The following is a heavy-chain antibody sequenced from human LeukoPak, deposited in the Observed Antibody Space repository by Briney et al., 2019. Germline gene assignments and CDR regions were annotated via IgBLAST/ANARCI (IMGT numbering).Heavy chain of an antibody. D-gene: IGHD5-18*01. CDR2: ISSSSSYI. J-gene: IGHJ6*03. CDR1: GFTFSSYS. V-gene: IGHV3-21*01. CDR3: ASAGIQLFAYYYYYMDV. Sequence: AGGSLRLSCAASGFTFSSYSMNWVRQAPGKGLEWVSSISSSSSYIYYADSVKGRFTISRDNAKNSLYLQMNSLRAEDTAVYYCASAGIQLFAYYYYYMDVWGKGTTVTVSS.